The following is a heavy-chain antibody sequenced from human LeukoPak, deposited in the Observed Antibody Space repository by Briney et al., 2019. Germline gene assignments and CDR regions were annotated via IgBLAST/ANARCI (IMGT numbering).Heavy chain of an antibody. J-gene: IGHJ4*02. CDR3: ARAGDILTGYTN. D-gene: IGHD3-9*01. CDR2: IYYSGST. CDR1: GGSISSGDYY. Sequence: SQTLSLTCTVSGGSISSGDYYWSWIRQPPGKGLEWIGYIYYSGSTYYNPSLKSRVTIPVDTSKNQFSLKLSSVTAADTAVYYCARAGDILTGYTNWGQGTLVTVSS. V-gene: IGHV4-30-4*08.